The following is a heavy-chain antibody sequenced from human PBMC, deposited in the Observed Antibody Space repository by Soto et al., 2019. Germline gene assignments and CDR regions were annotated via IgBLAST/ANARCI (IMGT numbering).Heavy chain of an antibody. CDR1: GGSISNYY. J-gene: IGHJ4*02. D-gene: IGHD2-2*01. Sequence: SETLSLTCTVSGGSISNYYWSWIQLPPGKGLEWIAYIYYSGSTNYNPSLKSRVTISLDTSKNHFSLKLSSVTAADTAVYYCARHVVPAANYFDYWGQGTLVTVSS. CDR3: ARHVVPAANYFDY. CDR2: IYYSGST. V-gene: IGHV4-59*08.